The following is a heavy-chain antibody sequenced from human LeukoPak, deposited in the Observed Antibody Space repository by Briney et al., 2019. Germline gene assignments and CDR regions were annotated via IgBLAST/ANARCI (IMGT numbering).Heavy chain of an antibody. J-gene: IGHJ3*02. D-gene: IGHD3-3*01. CDR1: GGSISSGDYY. V-gene: IGHV4-30-4*01. CDR2: IYYSGST. CDR3: ATSRGGPFSTIRAFDI. Sequence: SETLSLTCTVSGGSISSGDYYWSWIRQPPGKGLEWIGYIYYSGSTYYNPSLKSRVTISVDTSKNQFSLKLSSVTAAGTAVYYCATSRGGPFSTIRAFDIWGQGTMVTVSS.